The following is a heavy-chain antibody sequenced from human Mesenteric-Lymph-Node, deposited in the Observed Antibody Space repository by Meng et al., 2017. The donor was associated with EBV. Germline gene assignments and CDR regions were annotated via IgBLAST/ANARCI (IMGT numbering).Heavy chain of an antibody. V-gene: IGHV4-61*01. CDR2: ISYSGST. D-gene: IGHD6-19*01. CDR3: ARVGQWLPIDY. Sequence: QVQLQESSPGLVKPLETLSLTCIVSGGSVSSGSYYWNWIRQPPGKGLEWIGYISYSGSTKYNPSLKSRVTILVDTSKNQFSLNLSSVTAADTAVYYCARVGQWLPIDYWGQGTLVTVSS. J-gene: IGHJ4*02. CDR1: GGSVSSGSYY.